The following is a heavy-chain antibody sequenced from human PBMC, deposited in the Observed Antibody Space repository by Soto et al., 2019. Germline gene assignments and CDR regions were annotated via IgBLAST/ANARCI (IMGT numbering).Heavy chain of an antibody. CDR3: ARDKQHVDTAMVTCWFDP. Sequence: PSETLSLTCTVSGGSISSGGYYWSWIRQHPGKGLEWIGYIYYSGSTYYNPSLKSRVTISVDTSKNQFSLKLSSVTAADTAVYYCARDKQHVDTAMVTCWFDPWGPGSFVTLS. CDR1: GGSISSGGYY. J-gene: IGHJ5*02. D-gene: IGHD5-18*01. CDR2: IYYSGST. V-gene: IGHV4-31*03.